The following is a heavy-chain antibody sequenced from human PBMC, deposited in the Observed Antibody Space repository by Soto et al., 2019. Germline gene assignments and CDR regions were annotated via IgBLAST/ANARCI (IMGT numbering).Heavy chain of an antibody. D-gene: IGHD6-6*01. CDR2: INHSGST. Sequence: KPSETLSLTCAVYGGSFSGYYWSWIRQPPGKGLEWIGEINHSGSTNYNPSLKSRVTISVDTSKNQFSLKLSSVTAADTAVYYCARGTTPYSSSSRGDWFDPWGQGTLVTVSS. V-gene: IGHV4-34*01. CDR1: GGSFSGYY. CDR3: ARGTTPYSSSSRGDWFDP. J-gene: IGHJ5*02.